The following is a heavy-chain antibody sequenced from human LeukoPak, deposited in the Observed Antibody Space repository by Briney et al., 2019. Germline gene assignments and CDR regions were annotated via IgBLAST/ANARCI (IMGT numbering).Heavy chain of an antibody. Sequence: GGSLRLSCAASGFTFSSYAMHWVRQAPGKGLEWVAVISYDGSNKYYADSVKGRFTISRDNSKNTLYLQMNSLRAEDTAVYYCARDHSPGRDPRVDPVWGQGTLVTVSS. J-gene: IGHJ4*02. CDR2: ISYDGSNK. CDR1: GFTFSSYA. D-gene: IGHD2-15*01. V-gene: IGHV3-30-3*01. CDR3: ARDHSPGRDPRVDPV.